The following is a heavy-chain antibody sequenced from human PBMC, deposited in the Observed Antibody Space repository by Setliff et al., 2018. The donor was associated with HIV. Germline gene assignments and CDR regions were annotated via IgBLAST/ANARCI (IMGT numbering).Heavy chain of an antibody. Sequence: SETLSLTCTVSGGSISSYYWSWIRQPPGKGLEWIGYIYTSGSTNYNPSLKSRVSISVDTSKNQFSLKLSSVTAADTAVYYCARGLSFYDPGGFDYWGQGTLVTVSS. CDR1: GGSISSYY. V-gene: IGHV4-4*09. CDR2: IYTSGST. D-gene: IGHD3-22*01. CDR3: ARGLSFYDPGGFDY. J-gene: IGHJ4*02.